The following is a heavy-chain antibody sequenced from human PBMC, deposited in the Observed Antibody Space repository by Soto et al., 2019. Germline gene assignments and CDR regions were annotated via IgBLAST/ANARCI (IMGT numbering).Heavy chain of an antibody. V-gene: IGHV3-33*01. CDR1: GLTFNSYA. Sequence: QVQLVESGGGVVHPGGSLRLSCAASGLTFNSYAMRWVRQAPDKGLEWVALIWYDGSNKYYADSVKGRFTISRDNSKNTLYLQMNNLRAEDTAVYYCARGVTAHASLFDYWGQGTLVTVSS. CDR3: ARGVTAHASLFDY. J-gene: IGHJ4*02. D-gene: IGHD2-21*02. CDR2: IWYDGSNK.